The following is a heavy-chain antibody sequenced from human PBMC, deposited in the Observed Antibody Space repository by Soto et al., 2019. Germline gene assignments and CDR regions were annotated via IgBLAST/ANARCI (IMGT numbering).Heavy chain of an antibody. CDR2: IFWNGDK. CDR3: ARRIIGPATPQIDY. V-gene: IGHV2-5*01. J-gene: IGHJ4*02. CDR1: GFSLPASGEG. Sequence: QITLKESGPTLVKPTQTLTLTCTFSGFSLPASGEGVAWIRQPPGKALEWLALIFWNGDKFYSSSLRSRLTITKDTSKNQVVLTMTNMDPADAAPYYCARRIIGPATPQIDYWGQGTLVTVSS. D-gene: IGHD2-15*01.